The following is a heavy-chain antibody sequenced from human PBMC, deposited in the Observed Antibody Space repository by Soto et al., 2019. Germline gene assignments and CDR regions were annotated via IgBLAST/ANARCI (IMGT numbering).Heavy chain of an antibody. J-gene: IGHJ4*02. CDR2: ISGSGGST. CDR1: GVTFSSYA. Sequence: SGGSLRLSCAASGVTFSSYAMSWVRQAPGKGLEWVSAISGSGGSTYYADSVKGRFTISRDNSKNTLYLQMNSLRAEDTSVYYCAKEGGLSGSYYISSSYYFDYWGQGTLVTVSS. CDR3: AKEGGLSGSYYISSSYYFDY. V-gene: IGHV3-23*01. D-gene: IGHD1-26*01.